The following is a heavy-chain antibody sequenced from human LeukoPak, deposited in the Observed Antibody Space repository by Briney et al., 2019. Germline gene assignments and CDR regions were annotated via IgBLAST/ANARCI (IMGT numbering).Heavy chain of an antibody. CDR3: AKRIYSSGWSYLDY. CDR1: GFTFSNSA. V-gene: IGHV3-23*01. Sequence: PGGSLRLSCAASGFTFSNSAMSWVRQAPGKGLEWVSTLSGSGITTYYADSVKGRFTISRDNSKNTLYLQMSSLRAEDTAVYYCAKRIYSSGWSYLDYWGHGSLVTASS. J-gene: IGHJ4*01. CDR2: LSGSGITT. D-gene: IGHD6-19*01.